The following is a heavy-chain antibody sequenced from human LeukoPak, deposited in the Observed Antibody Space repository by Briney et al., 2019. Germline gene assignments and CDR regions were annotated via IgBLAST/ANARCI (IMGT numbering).Heavy chain of an antibody. D-gene: IGHD2-15*01. Sequence: PSETLSLTCTVSGGSISSGGYYWSWIRQPPGKGLEWIGYIYHSGSTYYNPSLKSRVTISVDRSKNQFSLKLSSVTAADTAVYYCARDRRRVVAAGPYYYGMDVWGQGTTVTVSS. CDR3: ARDRRRVVAAGPYYYGMDV. J-gene: IGHJ6*02. CDR1: GGSISSGGYY. V-gene: IGHV4-30-2*01. CDR2: IYHSGST.